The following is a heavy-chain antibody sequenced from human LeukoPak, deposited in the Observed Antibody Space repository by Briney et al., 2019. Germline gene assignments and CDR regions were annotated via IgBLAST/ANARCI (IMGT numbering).Heavy chain of an antibody. J-gene: IGHJ4*02. CDR1: GYSFSSYY. CDR2: INPSGGNT. CDR3: ASGSHVRVYDSNPYYGHY. Sequence: ASVKVSCKASGYSFSSYYMIWVRQAPGQGLEWMGIINPSGGNTHYAQKCQSRVTMTRDMSTSTVYMERSSLRAEDTALYYCASGSHVRVYDSNPYYGHYWGQGTLVTVSS. V-gene: IGHV1-46*01. D-gene: IGHD3-22*01.